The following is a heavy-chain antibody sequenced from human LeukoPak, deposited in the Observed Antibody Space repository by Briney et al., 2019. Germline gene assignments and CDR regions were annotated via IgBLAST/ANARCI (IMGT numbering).Heavy chain of an antibody. Sequence: GGSLRLSCEASGFPFSTYDMAWVRQAPGQGLEWVSSISDTTYYADSVKGRFTMSRDNSKNVVYLHMKSLRAEDTAVYFCARENYVYCNVHVCPTMDYYYMDVWGKGTAVSVSS. CDR3: ARENYVYCNVHVCPTMDYYYMDV. CDR1: GFPFSTYD. V-gene: IGHV3-23*01. J-gene: IGHJ6*03. D-gene: IGHD3-10*02. CDR2: ISDTT.